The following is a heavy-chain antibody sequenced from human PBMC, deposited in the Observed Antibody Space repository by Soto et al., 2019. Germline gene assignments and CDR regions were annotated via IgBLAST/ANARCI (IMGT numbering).Heavy chain of an antibody. Sequence: EVQLVESGGGLVQPGRSLRLSCEASGFTFDDYAMHWVRQAPGKGLEWVSGISWNSGSIGYADSVKGRFTISRDNAKNSLYLQMNSLRAEDTALYYCAKDRDCSGGRCYSGAFDYWGQGTLVTVSS. CDR2: ISWNSGSI. V-gene: IGHV3-9*01. CDR1: GFTFDDYA. D-gene: IGHD2-15*01. CDR3: AKDRDCSGGRCYSGAFDY. J-gene: IGHJ4*02.